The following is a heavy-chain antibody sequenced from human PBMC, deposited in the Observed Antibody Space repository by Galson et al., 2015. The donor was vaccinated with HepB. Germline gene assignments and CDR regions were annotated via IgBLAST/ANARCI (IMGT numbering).Heavy chain of an antibody. D-gene: IGHD1-1*01. J-gene: IGHJ5*02. Sequence: SVTVSCKVSGYTLTELSMHWVRQAPGKGLEWMGGFDPEDGETIYAQKFQGRVTMTEDTSTDTAYMELSSLRSEDTAVYYCATLGLERRNGWFDPWGQGTLVTVSS. V-gene: IGHV1-24*01. CDR2: FDPEDGET. CDR1: GYTLTELS. CDR3: ATLGLERRNGWFDP.